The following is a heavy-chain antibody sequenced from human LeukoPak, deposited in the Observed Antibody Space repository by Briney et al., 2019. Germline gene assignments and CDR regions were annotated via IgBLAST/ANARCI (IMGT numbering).Heavy chain of an antibody. Sequence: GGSLRLSCAASPGITFSDYWMNWVRQAPGKGLEWVAIIRQDGREKLYLDSVKGRFTISRDSAKSSVYLQINSLRAEDTAVYYCVGGIGWQPDYWGQGTLVTVSS. CDR3: VGGIGWQPDY. CDR2: IRQDGREK. V-gene: IGHV3-7*03. CDR1: PGITFSDYW. D-gene: IGHD6-19*01. J-gene: IGHJ4*02.